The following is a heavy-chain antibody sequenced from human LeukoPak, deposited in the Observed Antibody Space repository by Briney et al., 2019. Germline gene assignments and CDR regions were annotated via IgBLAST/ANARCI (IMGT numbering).Heavy chain of an antibody. D-gene: IGHD6-6*01. CDR3: AKGYPRPPAIAARQGSWFDP. V-gene: IGHV3-23*01. Sequence: GGSLRLSCAASGFTFSSYAMSWVRQAPGKGLEWVSAISGSGGSTYYADSVKGRFTISRDNSKNTLYLQMNSLRAEDTAVYYCAKGYPRPPAIAARQGSWFDPWGQGTLVTVSS. CDR1: GFTFSSYA. J-gene: IGHJ5*02. CDR2: ISGSGGST.